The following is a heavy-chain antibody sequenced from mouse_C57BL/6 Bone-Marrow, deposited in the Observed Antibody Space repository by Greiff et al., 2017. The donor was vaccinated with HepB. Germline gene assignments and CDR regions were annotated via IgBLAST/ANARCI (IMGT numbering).Heavy chain of an antibody. CDR1: GYTFTDYE. Sequence: QVQLQQSGAELVRPGASVTLSCKASGYTFTDYEMHWVKQTPVHGLEWIGAIDPETGGTAYNQKFKGKAILTADKSSCTAYMELRSLTSEDSAVYYCTRKGITTVVGDYWGQGTTLTVSS. V-gene: IGHV1-15*01. CDR3: TRKGITTVVGDY. D-gene: IGHD1-1*01. J-gene: IGHJ2*01. CDR2: IDPETGGT.